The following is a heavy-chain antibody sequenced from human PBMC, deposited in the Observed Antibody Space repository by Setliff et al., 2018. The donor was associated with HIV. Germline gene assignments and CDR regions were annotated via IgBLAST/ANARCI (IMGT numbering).Heavy chain of an antibody. J-gene: IGHJ6*03. D-gene: IGHD3-16*01. Sequence: SETLSLTCVVSNGSIYSGSYYWSWIRQPAGKGLEWIGRIYTSGSTNYNPSLKNRVAISVDTSKNQFSLKLSSVTAADTAVYYCASRSSYVPLYYYYMDVWGKGTTVTVSS. CDR1: NGSIYSGSYY. CDR2: IYTSGST. V-gene: IGHV4-61*02. CDR3: ASRSSYVPLYYYYMDV.